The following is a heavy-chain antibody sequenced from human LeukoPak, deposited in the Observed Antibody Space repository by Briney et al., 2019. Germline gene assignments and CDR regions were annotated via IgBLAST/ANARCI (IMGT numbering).Heavy chain of an antibody. J-gene: IGHJ4*02. V-gene: IGHV3-30*02. D-gene: IGHD5-12*01. CDR1: GFTFSSYG. Sequence: GGSLRLSCAASGFTFSSYGMHWVRQAPGKGLEWVAFIRYDGSNKYYADSVKGRFTISRDNSKNTLYLQMNSLRAEDTAVYYCARGALGYSGYDQTFDYWAQGTLVTVSS. CDR3: ARGALGYSGYDQTFDY. CDR2: IRYDGSNK.